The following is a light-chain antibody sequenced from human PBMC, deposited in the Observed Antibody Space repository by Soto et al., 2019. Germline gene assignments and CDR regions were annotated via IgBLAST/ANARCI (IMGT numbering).Light chain of an antibody. J-gene: IGKJ4*01. CDR1: QSVSSK. CDR2: DAS. CDR3: QQYDSWALT. Sequence: EIVMTQSPATLSVSPGERATLSCRASQSVSSKLAWYQQKPGQAPRLLIYDASTRATGIPARFSGSGSGTEFTLIISSLQSEDFEVYYCQQYDSWALTFGGGAKVEIK. V-gene: IGKV3-15*01.